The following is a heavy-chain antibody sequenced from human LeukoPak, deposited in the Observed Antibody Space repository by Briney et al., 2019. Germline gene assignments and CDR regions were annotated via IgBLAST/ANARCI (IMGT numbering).Heavy chain of an antibody. J-gene: IGHJ3*02. V-gene: IGHV3-53*01. CDR2: IYNDGST. Sequence: PGGSLRLSRAASGLTVSSSYMSWVRQAPGKGLEWVSIIYNDGSTYYADSMKGRFTISRDNSKNTLYLQVNSLRAEDTAMYYCARNILFALDIWGQGTMVTVSS. CDR1: GLTVSSSY. CDR3: ARNILFALDI.